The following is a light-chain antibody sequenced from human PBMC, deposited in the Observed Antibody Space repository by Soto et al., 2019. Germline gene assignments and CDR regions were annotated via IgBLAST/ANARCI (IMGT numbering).Light chain of an antibody. CDR2: EVS. CDR1: SSDVGAYTS. CDR3: SSYTSDNRYYV. Sequence: QSVLTQPASVSGSPGQSITISCTGTSSDVGAYTSVSWYQQHPGKAPKLIIYEVSNRPPGVSTRFSGSKSASTASLTISGLQAEDEAHYYCSSYTSDNRYYVFATGTKLTVL. V-gene: IGLV2-14*01. J-gene: IGLJ1*01.